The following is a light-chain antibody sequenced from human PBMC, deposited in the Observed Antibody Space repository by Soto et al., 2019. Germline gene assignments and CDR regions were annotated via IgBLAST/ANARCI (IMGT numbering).Light chain of an antibody. V-gene: IGLV1-44*01. CDR3: AAWDDSLNGHI. J-gene: IGLJ1*01. Sequence: QSVLTQPHSASGTPGQRVTISCSGSSSNIGSNSVHWFQQVPGTAPKPLIYSSNQRPSGVPERFSGSKSGTSASLAISGLQSEDEADYYCAAWDDSLNGHIFGTGTKLTV. CDR2: SSN. CDR1: SSNIGSNS.